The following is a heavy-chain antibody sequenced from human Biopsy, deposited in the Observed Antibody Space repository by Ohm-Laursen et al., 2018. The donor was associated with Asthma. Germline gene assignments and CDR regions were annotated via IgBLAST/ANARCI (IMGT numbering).Heavy chain of an antibody. CDR1: GFTFGGYA. CDR2: ISPDGRSA. V-gene: IGHV3-23*01. Sequence: SLRLSCAAFGFTFGGYAMSWARQAPGKGLEWVSTISPDGRSAHGPDSFRGRFTISRDNSRDTLYLQMRSLRAEDTAVYYCARGDSSNWSHYYFDYWGQGTLVTVSS. CDR3: ARGDSSNWSHYYFDY. D-gene: IGHD3-22*01. J-gene: IGHJ4*02.